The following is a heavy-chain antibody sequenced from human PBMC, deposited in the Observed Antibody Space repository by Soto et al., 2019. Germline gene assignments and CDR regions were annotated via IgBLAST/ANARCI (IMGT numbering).Heavy chain of an antibody. V-gene: IGHV3-7*01. D-gene: IGHD1-26*01. CDR3: ARVVGATQMDFDY. J-gene: IGHJ4*02. CDR2: IKQDGSEK. Sequence: GGSVRLSCAASGFTFSSYWMTWVRQAPGKGLEWVANIKQDGSEKYYVDSVRGRFTMSRGNAKNSLYLQMNSLRAEDTAVYYCARVVGATQMDFDYWGQGTLVTVSS. CDR1: GFTFSSYW.